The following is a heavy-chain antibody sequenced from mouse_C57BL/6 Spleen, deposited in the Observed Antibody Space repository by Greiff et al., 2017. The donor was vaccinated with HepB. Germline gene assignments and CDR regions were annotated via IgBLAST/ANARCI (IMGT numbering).Heavy chain of an antibody. CDR2: IYPGSGST. J-gene: IGHJ2*01. V-gene: IGHV1-55*01. D-gene: IGHD2-12*01. CDR1: GYTFTSYW. CDR3: ARGLYLNVYFDY. Sequence: VQLQQPGAELVKPGASVKMSCKASGYTFTSYWITWVKQRPGQGLEWIGDIYPGSGSTNYNEKFKSKATLTVDTSSSTAYMQLSSLTSEDSAVYYCARGLYLNVYFDYWGQGTTLTVSS.